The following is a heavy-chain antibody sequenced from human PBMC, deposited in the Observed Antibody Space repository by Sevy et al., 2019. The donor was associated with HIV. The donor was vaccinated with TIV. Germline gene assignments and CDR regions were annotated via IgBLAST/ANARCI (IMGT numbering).Heavy chain of an antibody. CDR3: ASLPNNYYDIGGSSGDDAFDI. J-gene: IGHJ3*02. D-gene: IGHD3-22*01. CDR1: GFTFSIYG. V-gene: IGHV3-33*01. CDR2: IWNDRSNK. Sequence: GGSLRLSCAAYGFTFSIYGMHWVRQAPGKGLEWVAVIWNDRSNKHYADSVKGRFTISRDNAKNTLYLQMNSLRVEDKAVYYCASLPNNYYDIGGSSGDDAFDIWGQGTRVTVSS.